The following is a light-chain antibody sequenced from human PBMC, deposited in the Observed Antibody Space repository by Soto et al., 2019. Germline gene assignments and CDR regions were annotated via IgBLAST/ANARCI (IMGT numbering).Light chain of an antibody. CDR3: QQYNSYS. V-gene: IGKV1-5*01. CDR1: QSISNH. CDR2: DAS. Sequence: DIQMTQSPSSLSASVEDRVIITCRASQSISNHLNWYQQKPGKAPKVLIYDASSWAGGVPSRFTGSGSGTEFTLTISSLQPDDFATYYCQQYNSYSFGQGTKVDI. J-gene: IGKJ1*01.